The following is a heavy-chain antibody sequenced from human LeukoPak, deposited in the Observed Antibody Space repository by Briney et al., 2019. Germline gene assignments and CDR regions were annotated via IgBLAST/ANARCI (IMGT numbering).Heavy chain of an antibody. CDR1: VGTFSSYA. CDR2: IIPIFGTA. CDR3: ARHECGGDCYYWFDP. D-gene: IGHD2-21*02. V-gene: IGHV1-69*06. Sequence: SVKVSCKASVGTFSSYAISWVRQAPGQGLEWMGGIIPIFGTANYAQKFQGRVTITADKSTSTAYMELSSLRSEDTAVYYCARHECGGDCYYWFDPWGQGTLVTVSS. J-gene: IGHJ5*02.